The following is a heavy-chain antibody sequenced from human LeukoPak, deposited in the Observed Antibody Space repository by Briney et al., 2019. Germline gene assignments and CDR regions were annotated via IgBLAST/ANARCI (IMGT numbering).Heavy chain of an antibody. CDR3: ARDRLHYYGSGSYAFDI. J-gene: IGHJ3*02. CDR1: GFTFNSYS. V-gene: IGHV3-21*01. Sequence: GGSLRLSCAASGFTFNSYSMNWVRQAPGKGLEWVSSISSSSSYIYYADSVKGRFTISRDNAKNSLYLQMNSLRAEDTAVYYCARDRLHYYGSGSYAFDIWGQGTMVTVSS. CDR2: ISSSSSYI. D-gene: IGHD3-10*01.